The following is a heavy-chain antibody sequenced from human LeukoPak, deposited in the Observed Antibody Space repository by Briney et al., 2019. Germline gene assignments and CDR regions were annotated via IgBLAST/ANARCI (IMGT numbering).Heavy chain of an antibody. J-gene: IGHJ4*02. Sequence: PGGSLRLSCTASGFTFGDYTMSWVRQAPGEGLEWVGFIRSTAYGGTTGYAASVKGRFTISRDDSKSIAYLQMNSLKTEDTAVYFCARRCSGGSCYLSYFDYWGQGTLVTVSS. CDR2: IRSTAYGGTT. V-gene: IGHV3-49*04. CDR1: GFTFGDYT. D-gene: IGHD2-15*01. CDR3: ARRCSGGSCYLSYFDY.